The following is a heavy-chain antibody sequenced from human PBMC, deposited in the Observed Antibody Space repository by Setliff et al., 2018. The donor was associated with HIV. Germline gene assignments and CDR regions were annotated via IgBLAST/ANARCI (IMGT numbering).Heavy chain of an antibody. J-gene: IGHJ5*02. V-gene: IGHV4-61*09. Sequence: SETLSLTCTVSGGSISSGNSYWSWIRQPAVKGLEWIGHIYTSGNTNYNPSLKSRVTISIDTSKNQFSLKLTSVTAADTAFYSCARADALSHQFDTWGQGTLVTVSS. CDR3: ARADALSHQFDT. CDR1: GGSISSGNSY. CDR2: IYTSGNT.